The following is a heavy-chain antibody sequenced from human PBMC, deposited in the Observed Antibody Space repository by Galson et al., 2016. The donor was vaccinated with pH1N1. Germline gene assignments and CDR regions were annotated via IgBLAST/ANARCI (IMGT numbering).Heavy chain of an antibody. Sequence: LRLSCAGFEFTFRDYYMNWIRQAPGKGLEWISYISSSGNTIYYADSVKGRFTISRDNTETSLYLQMNNLRAEDTAVYYCARALDGTGYYYYGMDDWGQGTTVTVSS. CDR2: ISSSGNTI. CDR1: EFTFRDYY. D-gene: IGHD3-10*01. V-gene: IGHV3-11*01. CDR3: ARALDGTGYYYYGMDD. J-gene: IGHJ6*02.